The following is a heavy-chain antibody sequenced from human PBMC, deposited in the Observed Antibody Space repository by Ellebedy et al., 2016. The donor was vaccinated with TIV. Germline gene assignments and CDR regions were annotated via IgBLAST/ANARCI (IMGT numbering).Heavy chain of an antibody. J-gene: IGHJ4*02. CDR3: ERDKGVGATDY. CDR1: GFTFSSYW. CDR2: IDNDGSGT. V-gene: IGHV3-74*01. D-gene: IGHD1-26*01. Sequence: GESLKISCAASGFTFSSYWMHWVRQVPGKGLVWVSRIDNDGSGTTYTDSVKGRFTISRDNAKNTLYLQMHSLRAEDTAVYYCERDKGVGATDYWGQGTLVTVSS.